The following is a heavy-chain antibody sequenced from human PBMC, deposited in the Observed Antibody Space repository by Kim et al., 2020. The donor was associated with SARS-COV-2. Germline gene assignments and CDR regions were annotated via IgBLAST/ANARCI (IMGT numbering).Heavy chain of an antibody. CDR3: ARDSSGRAFDI. J-gene: IGHJ3*02. V-gene: IGHV3-21*01. Sequence: INDADSVKRRFTISRDNAKNSLYLQMNSLRAEDTAVYYCARDSSGRAFDICGQGTMVTVSS. CDR2: I. D-gene: IGHD6-19*01.